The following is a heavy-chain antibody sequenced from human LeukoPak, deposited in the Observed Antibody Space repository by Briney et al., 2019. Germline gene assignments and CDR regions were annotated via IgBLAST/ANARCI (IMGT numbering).Heavy chain of an antibody. CDR3: ARGRPIFGPQGYLDP. Sequence: GASVKVSCKASGYTFTGYYMHWVRQAPGQGLEWMGWINPNSGGTNYAQKFQGRVTMTRDTSISTAYMELSRLRSDDTAVYYSARGRPIFGPQGYLDPWGQGTLVTVSS. CDR2: INPNSGGT. J-gene: IGHJ5*02. V-gene: IGHV1-2*02. D-gene: IGHD3-3*01. CDR1: GYTFTGYY.